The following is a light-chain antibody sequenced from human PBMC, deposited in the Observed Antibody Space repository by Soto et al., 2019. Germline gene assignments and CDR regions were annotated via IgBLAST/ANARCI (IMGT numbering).Light chain of an antibody. Sequence: DIQMTQSPSTLSASVGDRVTITCRASQSVSSWLAWFQQKPGKAPKILIYKASSLASGVPSRFSGSGSGTEFTLTISSLQPDDFATYYCQKYSSFSYTFGQGTKLEIK. CDR2: KAS. CDR3: QKYSSFSYT. J-gene: IGKJ2*01. CDR1: QSVSSW. V-gene: IGKV1-5*03.